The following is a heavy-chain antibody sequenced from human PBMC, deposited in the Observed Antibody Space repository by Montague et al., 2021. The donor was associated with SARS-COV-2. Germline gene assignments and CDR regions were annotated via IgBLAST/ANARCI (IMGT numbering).Heavy chain of an antibody. D-gene: IGHD6-13*01. V-gene: IGHV4-59*01. Sequence: SETLSLTCTVSGGSISSYYWSWIRQPPGKGLEWIGDIYYSGSTNYNPSLKSRVTISVDTSKNQFSLKLSSVTAADTAVYYCARAGQQLARYYYYGMDVWGQGTTVTVSS. CDR2: IYYSGST. CDR3: ARAGQQLARYYYYGMDV. J-gene: IGHJ6*02. CDR1: GGSISSYY.